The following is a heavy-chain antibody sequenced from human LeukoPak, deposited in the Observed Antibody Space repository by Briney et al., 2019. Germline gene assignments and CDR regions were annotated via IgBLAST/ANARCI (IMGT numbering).Heavy chain of an antibody. CDR3: ARNYYEPTYDYYFDC. V-gene: IGHV3-23*01. CDR2: ISGSGGST. CDR1: GFTFRSYA. J-gene: IGHJ4*02. D-gene: IGHD1-26*01. Sequence: PGGSLRLSCAASGFTFRSYAMSWVRQAPGKGLEWVSAISGSGGSTYYADSVRGRFTISRDNSKSTLYLHMNSLRAEDTALYYRARNYYEPTYDYYFDCWGQGTLVTVSS.